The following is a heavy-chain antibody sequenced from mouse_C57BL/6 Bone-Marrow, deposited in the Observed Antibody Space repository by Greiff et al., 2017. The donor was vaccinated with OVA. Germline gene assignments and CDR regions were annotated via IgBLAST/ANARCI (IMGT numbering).Heavy chain of an antibody. D-gene: IGHD2-3*01. CDR1: GFTFSSYA. CDR3: ARDGGWLEAY. Sequence: EVQLQESGGGLVKPGGSLKLSCAASGFTFSSYAMSWVRQTPEKRLEWVATISDGGSYTYYPDNVKGRFTISRDNAKNNLYLQMSHLKSEDTAMYYCARDGGWLEAYWGQGTLVTVSA. CDR2: ISDGGSYT. J-gene: IGHJ3*01. V-gene: IGHV5-4*01.